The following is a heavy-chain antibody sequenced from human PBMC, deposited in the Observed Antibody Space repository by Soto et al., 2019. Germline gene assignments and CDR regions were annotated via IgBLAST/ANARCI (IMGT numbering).Heavy chain of an antibody. D-gene: IGHD6-13*01. CDR3: WSRPRTAGDDSFDH. Sequence: EAQLLESGGGLVQPGGSLRLSCEASGFTFSNFDMSWVRQAPGKGLEWVSGINHDGAVTFYPDSLTGRFTISRDNSKNTLYLQMNRPRAEDTALYYCWSRPRTAGDDSFDHWSQGSLVTVSS. V-gene: IGHV3-23*01. CDR1: GFTFSNFD. J-gene: IGHJ4*02. CDR2: INHDGAVT.